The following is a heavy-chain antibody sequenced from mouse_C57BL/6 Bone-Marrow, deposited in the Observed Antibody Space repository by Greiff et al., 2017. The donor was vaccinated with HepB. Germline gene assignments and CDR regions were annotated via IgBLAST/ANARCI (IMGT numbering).Heavy chain of an antibody. CDR1: GYTFTSYG. CDR2: IYPRSGNT. D-gene: IGHD1-1*01. J-gene: IGHJ4*01. Sequence: QVQLQQSGAELARPGASVKLSCKASGYTFTSYGISWVKQRTGQGLEWIGEIYPRSGNTYYNEKFKGKATLTADKSSSTAYMELRSLTSEDSAVYFWAREGPHYYGSSYNAMDYWGQGTSVTVSS. V-gene: IGHV1-81*01. CDR3: AREGPHYYGSSYNAMDY.